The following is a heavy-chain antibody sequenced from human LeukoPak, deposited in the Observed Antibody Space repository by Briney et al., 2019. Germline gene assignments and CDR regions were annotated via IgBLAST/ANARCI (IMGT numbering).Heavy chain of an antibody. J-gene: IGHJ3*02. V-gene: IGHV4-4*02. CDR1: GGSISSSNW. CDR2: IYHSGST. CDR3: ASRPSKIAVAGRGSAFDI. D-gene: IGHD6-19*01. Sequence: SETLSLTCAVSGGSISSSNWWSWVRQPPGKGLEWIGEIYHSGSTNYNPSLKSRVTISVDKSKNQFSLKLSSVTAADTAVYYCASRPSKIAVAGRGSAFDIWGQGTMVTVSS.